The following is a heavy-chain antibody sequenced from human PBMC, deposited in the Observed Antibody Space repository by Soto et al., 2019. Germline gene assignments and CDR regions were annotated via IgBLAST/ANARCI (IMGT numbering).Heavy chain of an antibody. D-gene: IGHD2-15*01. Sequence: SETLSLTCTVSGGSISSGGYYWSWIRQHPGKGLGWIGYIYYSGSTYYNPSLRSRVTISLDTSKNQFSLKLSSVTAADTAVYYCARFRLYCSGGSCYDFDSWGQGTPVTVSS. V-gene: IGHV4-31*03. CDR2: IYYSGST. CDR3: ARFRLYCSGGSCYDFDS. CDR1: GGSISSGGYY. J-gene: IGHJ4*02.